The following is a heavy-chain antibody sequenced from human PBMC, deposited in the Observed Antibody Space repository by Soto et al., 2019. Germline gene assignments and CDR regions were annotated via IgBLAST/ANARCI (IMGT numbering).Heavy chain of an antibody. D-gene: IGHD6-13*01. Sequence: PSETLSLTCTVSGVSISSYYWSWIRHPAGKGLEWIGRIYTSGSTNYNPSLKSRVTMSVDTSKNQFSLKLSSVTAADTAVYYCARDLDLSGIAAAGTLHPYGMDVWGQGTTVTLSS. CDR1: GVSISSYY. CDR2: IYTSGST. J-gene: IGHJ6*02. CDR3: ARDLDLSGIAAAGTLHPYGMDV. V-gene: IGHV4-4*07.